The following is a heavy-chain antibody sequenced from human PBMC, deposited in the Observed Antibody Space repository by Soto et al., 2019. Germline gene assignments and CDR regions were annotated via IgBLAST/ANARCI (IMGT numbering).Heavy chain of an antibody. CDR3: AKARLKQLPQQH. CDR2: ISYDGSNK. Sequence: PGGSLRLSCAASGFTFSSYGMHWVRQAPGKGLEWVTVISYDGSNKYYADSVKGRFTISRDNSKNTLYLQMNSLRAEDTAVYYCAKARLKQLPQQHWGQGTLVTVSS. D-gene: IGHD2-2*01. CDR1: GFTFSSYG. J-gene: IGHJ4*02. V-gene: IGHV3-30*18.